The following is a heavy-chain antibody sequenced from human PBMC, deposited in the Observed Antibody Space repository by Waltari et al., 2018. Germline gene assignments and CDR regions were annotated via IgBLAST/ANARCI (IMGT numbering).Heavy chain of an antibody. CDR1: GYTFTSYG. Sequence: QGHLVQSGAEMRKPGASVKVSCRASGYTFTSYGISWVRQAPGQGLEWMGGISGHKGDTSYGPKFQCRVSVTTDTSTTTAYLELRRLRSDDTAIYYCARDLFPRGIEARLGEGGFLNWGQGTLITVSS. V-gene: IGHV1-18*04. CDR2: ISGHKGDT. J-gene: IGHJ4*02. CDR3: ARDLFPRGIEARLGEGGFLN. D-gene: IGHD2-21*01.